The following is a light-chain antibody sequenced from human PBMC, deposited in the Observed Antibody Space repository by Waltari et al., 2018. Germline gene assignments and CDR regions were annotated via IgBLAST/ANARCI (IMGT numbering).Light chain of an antibody. J-gene: IGLJ1*01. V-gene: IGLV1-44*01. Sequence: QSVLTQPPSASGTPGQRVTISCSGSSSNLGSNPVNWYQQPPGPAPKLLIHSNSQRPAGVPARISGSKSGTSASLAISGLQSEDEAQYFCASWDDTLNGYVFGIGTKVTVL. CDR2: SNS. CDR1: SSNLGSNP. CDR3: ASWDDTLNGYV.